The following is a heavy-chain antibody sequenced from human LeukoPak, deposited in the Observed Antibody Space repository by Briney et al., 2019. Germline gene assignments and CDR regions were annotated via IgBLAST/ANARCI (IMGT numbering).Heavy chain of an antibody. D-gene: IGHD1-1*01. V-gene: IGHV4-38-2*02. J-gene: IGHJ3*02. Sequence: SETLSLTCNVSGYSISSGYYWGWLRQPPGKGLEWIGSIYYSGSTYYNPSLKSRVTISVDTSKNQFSLKLSSVTAADTAVYYCASLGWNDRKAIMRRSDAFDIWGQGTMVTVSS. CDR3: ASLGWNDRKAIMRRSDAFDI. CDR2: IYYSGST. CDR1: GYSISSGYY.